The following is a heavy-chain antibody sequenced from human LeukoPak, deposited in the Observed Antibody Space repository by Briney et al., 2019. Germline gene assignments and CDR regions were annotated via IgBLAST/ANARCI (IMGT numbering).Heavy chain of an antibody. CDR3: AKAGGDGSSANYYYYMDV. CDR1: GFTFDDYA. V-gene: IGHV3-43D*03. J-gene: IGHJ6*03. D-gene: IGHD6-6*01. CDR2: ISWDGGST. Sequence: GGSLRLSCAASGFTFDDYAMHWVRQAPGKGLEWVSLISWDGGSTYYADSVKGRFTISRDNSKNSLYLQMNSLRAEDTALYYCAKAGGDGSSANYYYYMDVWGKGTTVTVSS.